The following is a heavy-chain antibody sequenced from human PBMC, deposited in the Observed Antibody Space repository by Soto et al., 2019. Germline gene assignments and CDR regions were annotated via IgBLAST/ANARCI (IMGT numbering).Heavy chain of an antibody. CDR2: ISYDGSNK. D-gene: IGHD3-3*01. CDR3: AKDGITICGVVLPYYYGMDV. J-gene: IGHJ6*02. Sequence: QVQLVESGGGVVQPGRSLRLSCAASGFTFSNYGMHWVRQAPGKGLEWVAVISYDGSNKYYADSVKGRFTISRDNSKNTLYLQMNSLRAEDTAVYYCAKDGITICGVVLPYYYGMDVWGQGTTVTVSS. V-gene: IGHV3-30*18. CDR1: GFTFSNYG.